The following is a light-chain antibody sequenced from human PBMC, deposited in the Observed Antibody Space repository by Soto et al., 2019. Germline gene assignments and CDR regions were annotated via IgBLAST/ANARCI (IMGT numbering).Light chain of an antibody. CDR1: SSDVGGYNY. V-gene: IGLV2-8*01. Sequence: QSALTQPPSASGSPGQSVTISCTGTSSDVGGYNYVSWYQQHPGKAPKLMIYEVSKRPSRVPDRFSGSRSGNTASLTVSGLQAEDEADYYCSSYAGSNNNYVFGTGTKLTVL. CDR2: EVS. CDR3: SSYAGSNNNYV. J-gene: IGLJ1*01.